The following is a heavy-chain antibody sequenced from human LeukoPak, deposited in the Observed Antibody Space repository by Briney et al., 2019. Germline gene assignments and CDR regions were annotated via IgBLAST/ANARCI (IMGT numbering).Heavy chain of an antibody. D-gene: IGHD1-14*01. V-gene: IGHV6-1*01. CDR2: TYYRSKWYN. CDR1: GDSVSSNSAA. Sequence: SQTLSLTCSISGDSVSSNSAAWNWIRQSPSRGLEWLGRTYYRSKWYNEYAVSVKSRITINPDTSKNQFSLQLNSVTPEDTAVYYCARDRNQPLLHYYYYGMDVWGQGTTVTVSS. CDR3: ARDRNQPLLHYYYYGMDV. J-gene: IGHJ6*02.